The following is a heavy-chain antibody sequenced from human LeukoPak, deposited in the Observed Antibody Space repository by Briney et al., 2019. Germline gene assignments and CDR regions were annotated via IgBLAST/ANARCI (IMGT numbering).Heavy chain of an antibody. D-gene: IGHD2-15*01. J-gene: IGHJ4*02. CDR2: IIPIFGTA. CDR3: AKAPVTTCRGAFCYPFDY. Sequence: GASVKVSCKASGGTFSSYAISWVRQAPGQGLEWMGGIIPIFGTANYAQKFQGRVTITADKSTSTAYMELNRLRPEDAAVYYCAKAPVTTCRGAFCYPFDYWGLGTLVTVSS. V-gene: IGHV1-69*06. CDR1: GGTFSSYA.